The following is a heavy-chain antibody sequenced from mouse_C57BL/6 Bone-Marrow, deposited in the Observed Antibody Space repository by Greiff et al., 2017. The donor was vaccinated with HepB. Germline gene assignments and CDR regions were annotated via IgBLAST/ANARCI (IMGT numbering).Heavy chain of an antibody. CDR1: GYTFTGYW. Sequence: QVQLQQSGAELMKPGASVKLSCKATGYTFTGYWIEWVKQRPGHGLEWIGEILPGSGSTNYNEKFKGKATFTADPSSNTAYMQLSSLTTEDSAIYYCARLGYDYDVYWYFDVWGTGTTVTVSS. V-gene: IGHV1-9*01. D-gene: IGHD2-4*01. CDR2: ILPGSGST. J-gene: IGHJ1*03. CDR3: ARLGYDYDVYWYFDV.